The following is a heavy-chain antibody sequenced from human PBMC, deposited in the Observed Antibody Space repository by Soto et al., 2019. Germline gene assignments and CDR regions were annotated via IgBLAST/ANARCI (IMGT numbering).Heavy chain of an antibody. CDR2: ISGSGGST. V-gene: IGHV3-23*01. D-gene: IGHD3-3*01. J-gene: IGHJ4*02. CDR3: AKSPSIDFWSGYWPLDY. CDR1: GFTFSSYA. Sequence: EVQLLESGGGLVQPGGSLRLSCAASGFTFSSYAMSWVRQAPGKGLEWVSAISGSGGSTYYADSVKGRFTISRDNSKNTLYLQMNSLRAEDTAVYYCAKSPSIDFWSGYWPLDYWGQGTLVTVSS.